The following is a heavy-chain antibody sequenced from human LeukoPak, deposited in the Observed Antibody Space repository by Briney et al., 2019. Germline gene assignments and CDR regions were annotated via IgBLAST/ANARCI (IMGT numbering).Heavy chain of an antibody. Sequence: GGSLSLSCAASGFTFSSYEMNWVRQAPGKGLEWVSYISSSGSTIYYADSVKGRFTISRDNAKNSLYLQMNSLRAEDTAVYYCAELGITLIGGVWGKGTTVTISS. CDR3: AELGITLIGGV. V-gene: IGHV3-48*03. CDR2: ISSSGSTI. J-gene: IGHJ6*04. D-gene: IGHD3-10*02. CDR1: GFTFSSYE.